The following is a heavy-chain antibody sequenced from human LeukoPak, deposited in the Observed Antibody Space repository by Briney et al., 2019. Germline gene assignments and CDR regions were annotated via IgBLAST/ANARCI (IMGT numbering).Heavy chain of an antibody. Sequence: ASVKVSCKASGYTFTGYYMHWVRQAPGQGLEWMGRINPNSGGTNYAQKFQGRVTMTRDTSISTAYMELSSLRSEDTAVYYCARDATPDYGGNSVYWGQGTLVTVSS. D-gene: IGHD4-23*01. V-gene: IGHV1-2*06. CDR1: GYTFTGYY. CDR2: INPNSGGT. CDR3: ARDATPDYGGNSVY. J-gene: IGHJ4*02.